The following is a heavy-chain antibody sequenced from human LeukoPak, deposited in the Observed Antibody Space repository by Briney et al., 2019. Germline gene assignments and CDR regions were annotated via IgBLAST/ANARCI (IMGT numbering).Heavy chain of an antibody. J-gene: IGHJ4*02. Sequence: SETLSLTCTVSGGSVSSNTYYWGWIRQPPGKGLEWIGSIYYSGSTYYNPSLKSRVTISVDTSKNQFSLKLSSVTAADTAVYYCARDLVLWFGELLSGFDYWGQGTLVTVSS. CDR2: IYYSGST. CDR1: GGSVSSNTYY. V-gene: IGHV4-39*07. CDR3: ARDLVLWFGELLSGFDY. D-gene: IGHD3-10*01.